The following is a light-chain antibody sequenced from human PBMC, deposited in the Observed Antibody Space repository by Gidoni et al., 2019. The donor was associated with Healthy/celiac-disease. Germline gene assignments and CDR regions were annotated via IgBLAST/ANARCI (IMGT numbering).Light chain of an antibody. CDR3: SSYAGSNRGA. CDR2: EVN. V-gene: IGLV2-8*01. Sequence: QSALTQPPSASGSPGQSVTISCTGTSSDVGGYKYVSWYQQHPGKAPKLMIYEVNKRPSGVPDRFSGSKSGNTASLTVSGLQAEDEADYYCSSYAGSNRGAFGGGTKVTVL. CDR1: SSDVGGYKY. J-gene: IGLJ2*01.